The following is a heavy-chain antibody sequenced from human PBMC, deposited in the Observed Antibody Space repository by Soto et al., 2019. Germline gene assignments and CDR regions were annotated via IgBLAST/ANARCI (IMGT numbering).Heavy chain of an antibody. CDR2: IWYDGNNK. D-gene: IGHD2-15*01. J-gene: IGHJ2*01. V-gene: IGHV3-33*01. Sequence: QVQLVESGGGVVQPGRSLRLSCAASGFTFSNYGMHWVRQAPGKGLEWVAVIWYDGNNKYYADSVKGRFTISRDNSKKTLYLQMTSLRAEDTAVYYCSRGRFHGGYFDLWGRCTLVTVSS. CDR3: SRGRFHGGYFDL. CDR1: GFTFSNYG.